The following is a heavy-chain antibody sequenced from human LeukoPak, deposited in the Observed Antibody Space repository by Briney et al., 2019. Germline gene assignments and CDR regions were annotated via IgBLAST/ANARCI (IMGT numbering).Heavy chain of an antibody. D-gene: IGHD2-21*02. CDR1: GGSFSGYY. J-gene: IGHJ4*02. CDR3: ARARGCGGDCYSFDY. CDR2: INHSGST. V-gene: IGHV4-34*01. Sequence: SETLSLTCAVYGGSFSGYYWSWIRQPPGKGLEWIGEINHSGSTNYNPSLKSRVTISVDTSKNQFSLKLSSVTAADTAVYYCARARGCGGDCYSFDYWGQGTLVTVSS.